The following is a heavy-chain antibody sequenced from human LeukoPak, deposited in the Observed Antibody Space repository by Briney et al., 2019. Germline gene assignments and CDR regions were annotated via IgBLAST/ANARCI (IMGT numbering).Heavy chain of an antibody. CDR2: ISSSSSYI. CDR3: AREYCSGGSCYFDY. J-gene: IGHJ4*02. D-gene: IGHD2-15*01. CDR1: GFTLSSYS. Sequence: GGSLRLSCAASGFTLSSYSMNWVRQAPGKGLEWVSSISSSSSYIYYADSVKGRFTISRDNAKNSLYLQMNSLRAEDTAVYYCAREYCSGGSCYFDYWGQGTLVTVSS. V-gene: IGHV3-21*01.